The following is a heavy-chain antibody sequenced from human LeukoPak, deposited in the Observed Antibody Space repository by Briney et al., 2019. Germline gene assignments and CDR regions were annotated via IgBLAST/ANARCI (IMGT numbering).Heavy chain of an antibody. Sequence: GGSLRLSCVVSGFTFTTHWMHWVRQVPGKGLVWVSRINIYDGDTYYAGSVRGRFTISRDTAENTMYLQMNSVRAEDTGVYYCARARDGSKNALDSWGQGTLVTVSS. CDR1: GFTFTTHW. CDR3: ARARDGSKNALDS. CDR2: INIYDGDT. V-gene: IGHV3-74*01. D-gene: IGHD4-11*01. J-gene: IGHJ4*02.